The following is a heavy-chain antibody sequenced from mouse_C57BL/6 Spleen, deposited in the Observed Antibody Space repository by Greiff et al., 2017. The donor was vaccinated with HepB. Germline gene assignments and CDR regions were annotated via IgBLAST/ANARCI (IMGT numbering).Heavy chain of an antibody. Sequence: QVQLQQSGAELARPGASVKLSCKASGYTFTSYGISWVKQRTGQGLEWIGEIYPRSGNTYYNEKFKGKATLTADKSSSTAYMELRSLTSEDSAVYFCARGLTTVVETTTYWGQGTLVTVSA. J-gene: IGHJ3*01. V-gene: IGHV1-81*01. CDR2: IYPRSGNT. CDR1: GYTFTSYG. CDR3: ARGLTTVVETTTY. D-gene: IGHD1-1*01.